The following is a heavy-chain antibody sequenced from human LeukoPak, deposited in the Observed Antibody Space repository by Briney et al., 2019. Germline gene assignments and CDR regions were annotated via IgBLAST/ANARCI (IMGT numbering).Heavy chain of an antibody. CDR2: ISYDGSNK. D-gene: IGHD3-10*01. J-gene: IGHJ3*02. Sequence: GGSLRPSCAASGFTFSSYAMHWVRQAPGKGLEWVAVISYDGSNKYYADSVKGRFTISRDNFKNAVYLQMNSLRAEDTAVYYCWGYHYYGSGRDAFDIWGQGTLVTVSS. CDR3: WGYHYYGSGRDAFDI. CDR1: GFTFSSYA. V-gene: IGHV3-30-3*01.